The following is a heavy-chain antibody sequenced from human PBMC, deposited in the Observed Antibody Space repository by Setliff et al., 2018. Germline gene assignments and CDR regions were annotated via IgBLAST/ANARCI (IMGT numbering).Heavy chain of an antibody. CDR2: IFYSGSS. Sequence: PSETLSLTCTVSGVSIRSYYWSWIRQPPGKGLEWIGYIFYSGSSNYNPSLRSRLTMSVDTSKSQFSLNLPSVTAADTAVYFCARAVGSSGYFPHWYFDLWGRGALVTVSS. V-gene: IGHV4-59*01. CDR3: ARAVGSSGYFPHWYFDL. J-gene: IGHJ2*01. D-gene: IGHD3-22*01. CDR1: GVSIRSYY.